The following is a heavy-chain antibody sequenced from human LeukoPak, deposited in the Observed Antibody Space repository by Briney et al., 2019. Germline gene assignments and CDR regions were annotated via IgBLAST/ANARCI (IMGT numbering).Heavy chain of an antibody. D-gene: IGHD3-10*01. CDR2: ISAYNGNT. J-gene: IGHJ6*03. CDR3: ARFGPITMVRGVRYYYYYYMDV. CDR1: GYTFTSYG. V-gene: IGHV1-18*01. Sequence: GASVKVSCKASGYTFTSYGISWVRQAPGQGLEWRGWISAYNGNTNYAQKLQGRVTVTTDTSTSTAYMELRSLRSDDTAVYYCARFGPITMVRGVRYYYYYYMDVWGKGTTVTISS.